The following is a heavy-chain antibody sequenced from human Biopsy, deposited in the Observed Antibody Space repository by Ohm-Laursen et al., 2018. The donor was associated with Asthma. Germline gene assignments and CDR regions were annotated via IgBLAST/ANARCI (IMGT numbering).Heavy chain of an antibody. V-gene: IGHV1-3*01. D-gene: IGHD3-9*01. Sequence: ASVKVSCKASGSTFINYAIHWVRQAPGQRLEWMGWINAGNGNTKYSEKFQGRVTITRDTSASTAYMDLSSLRSEDTAVYYCARTYYDFLTGQVNDALAMWGQGTVVTVSS. CDR3: ARTYYDFLTGQVNDALAM. CDR1: GSTFINYA. J-gene: IGHJ3*02. CDR2: INAGNGNT.